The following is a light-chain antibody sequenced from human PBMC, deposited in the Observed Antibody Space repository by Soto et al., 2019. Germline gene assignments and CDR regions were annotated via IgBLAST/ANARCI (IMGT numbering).Light chain of an antibody. Sequence: DIQMTQSPASLSASVGDRATIACRASQTINAYLNWYQQKPGKAPKLLIYAASSLQSGVPSRFSGSGSGTDFTLTISSLQPKDFATYYCQESYRTPRTFGQGTRLEI. CDR1: QTINAY. CDR3: QESYRTPRT. V-gene: IGKV1-39*01. CDR2: AAS. J-gene: IGKJ2*01.